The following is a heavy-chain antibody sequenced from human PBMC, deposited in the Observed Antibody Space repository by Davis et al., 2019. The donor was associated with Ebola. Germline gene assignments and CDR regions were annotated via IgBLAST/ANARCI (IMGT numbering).Heavy chain of an antibody. J-gene: IGHJ6*02. V-gene: IGHV3-66*01. Sequence: GESLKIFCAASGFTVSSNYMSWVRQAPGKGLEWVSVIYSGGSTYYADSVKGRFTISRDNSKNTLYLQMNSLRAEDTAVYYCARDRFKSRDINYYYGMDVWGQGTTVTVSS. CDR1: GFTVSSNY. CDR2: IYSGGST. CDR3: ARDRFKSRDINYYYGMDV. D-gene: IGHD3-10*01.